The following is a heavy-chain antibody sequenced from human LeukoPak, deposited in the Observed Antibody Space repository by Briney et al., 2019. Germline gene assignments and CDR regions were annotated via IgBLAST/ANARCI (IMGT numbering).Heavy chain of an antibody. D-gene: IGHD3-10*01. V-gene: IGHV3-23*01. Sequence: GGSLRLSCAASGFTFSRNGMTWVRQAPGKGLEWVSAISGSGGNTYYADSVKGRFTISRDNSKNTLYLQMNSLRAEDTAVYYCAKDRRAGGYGYWGQGTLVTVSS. CDR3: AKDRRAGGYGY. CDR1: GFTFSRNG. J-gene: IGHJ4*02. CDR2: ISGSGGNT.